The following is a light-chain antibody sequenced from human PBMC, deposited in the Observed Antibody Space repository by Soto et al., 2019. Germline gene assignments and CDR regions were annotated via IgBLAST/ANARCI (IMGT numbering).Light chain of an antibody. J-gene: IGKJ4*01. CDR3: QQYNDWPLT. V-gene: IGKV3-15*01. CDR1: QSVGSN. Sequence: EILLTQSPATLSMSPGERATLSCRASQSVGSNLAWYQQQPGQAPRLLVYGASTSATEIPARFSCSGSGTEFTLTISSLQSEDCAVYYWQQYNDWPLTFGGGTKVEIK. CDR2: GAS.